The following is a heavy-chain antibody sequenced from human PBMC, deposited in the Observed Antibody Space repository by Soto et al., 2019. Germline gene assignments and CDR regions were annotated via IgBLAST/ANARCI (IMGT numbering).Heavy chain of an antibody. V-gene: IGHV4-59*08. D-gene: IGHD6-19*01. CDR1: GGSISSYY. Sequence: SETLSLTCTVSGGSISSYYWSWIRQPPGKGLEWIGYIYYSGSTNYNPSLKSRVTISVDTSKNQFSLKLSSVTAADTAVYYCARLMGSGWYEDYWGQGTLVTVSS. CDR3: ARLMGSGWYEDY. J-gene: IGHJ4*02. CDR2: IYYSGST.